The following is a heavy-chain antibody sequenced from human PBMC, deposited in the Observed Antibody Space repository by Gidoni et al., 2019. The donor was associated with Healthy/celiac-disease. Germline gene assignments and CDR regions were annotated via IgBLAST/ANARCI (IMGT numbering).Heavy chain of an antibody. CDR2: INPRGGSR. D-gene: IGHD6-13*01. CDR3: ARGAAAASDRYFDY. V-gene: IGHV1-46*01. CDR1: GYTFPSYF. Sequence: QVQLVQSGAEVKTPGASVKVSCKASGYTFPSYFMHWVREAPGQGLEWMGVINPRGGSRTYAQKFQGRVTMTGDTSASTVYMDLSSLRSEDTAVYYCARGAAAASDRYFDYWGQGTLVTVSS. J-gene: IGHJ4*02.